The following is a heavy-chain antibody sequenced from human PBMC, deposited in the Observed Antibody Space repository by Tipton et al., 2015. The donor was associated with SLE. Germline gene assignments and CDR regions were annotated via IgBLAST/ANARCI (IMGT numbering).Heavy chain of an antibody. Sequence: TLSLTCTVSGGSISSYYWSWIRQPPGKGLEWIGYIYYSGGTNYNPSLKSRVTISVDTSKNQLSLKLSSVTAADTAVYYCARRENFWSGYSYFDLWGRGTLVTVSS. CDR1: GGSISSYY. V-gene: IGHV4-59*08. CDR3: ARRENFWSGYSYFDL. CDR2: IYYSGGT. J-gene: IGHJ2*01. D-gene: IGHD3-3*01.